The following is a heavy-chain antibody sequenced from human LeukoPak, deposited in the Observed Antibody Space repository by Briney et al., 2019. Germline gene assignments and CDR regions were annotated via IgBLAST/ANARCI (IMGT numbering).Heavy chain of an antibody. CDR1: GYTFTDYA. D-gene: IGHD3-3*01. Sequence: ASVKVSCKASGYTFTDYALHWLRQAPGQRPEWMGWSSAGNADTKYSQEFQGRLTITRDTSASTAYMELSSLRSEEMAVYYCARGRGYTIDYWGQGTLVTVSS. J-gene: IGHJ4*02. CDR2: SSAGNADT. V-gene: IGHV1-3*02. CDR3: ARGRGYTIDY.